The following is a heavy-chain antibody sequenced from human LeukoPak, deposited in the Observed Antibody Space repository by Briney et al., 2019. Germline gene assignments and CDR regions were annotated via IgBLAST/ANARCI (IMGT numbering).Heavy chain of an antibody. CDR2: IYYSGST. CDR3: ARSADDAFDI. V-gene: IGHV4-59*01. Sequence: SETLSLTCTVSGGSISSYYWSWIRQPPGKGLEWIGYIYYSGSTNYNPSLKSRVTISVDTSKNQFSLKLSSVTAADTAVYYCARSADDAFDIWGQGTMVTVSS. CDR1: GGSISSYY. J-gene: IGHJ3*02.